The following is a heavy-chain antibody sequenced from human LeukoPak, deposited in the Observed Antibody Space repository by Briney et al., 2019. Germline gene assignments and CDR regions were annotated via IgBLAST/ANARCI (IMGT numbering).Heavy chain of an antibody. Sequence: PGGSLRLSCAASGFTLSSYSMNWVRQAPGKGLEWVSSISSSSSYIYYADSVKGRFTISRDNAKNSLYLQMNSLRAEDTAVYYCAKNLYCGGGSCYPSALGMDVWGQGTTVTVSS. J-gene: IGHJ6*02. D-gene: IGHD2-15*01. CDR3: AKNLYCGGGSCYPSALGMDV. CDR2: ISSSSSYI. CDR1: GFTLSSYS. V-gene: IGHV3-21*04.